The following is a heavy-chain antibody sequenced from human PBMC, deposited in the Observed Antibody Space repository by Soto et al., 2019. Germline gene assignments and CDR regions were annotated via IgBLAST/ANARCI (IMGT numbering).Heavy chain of an antibody. CDR1: GFTFSSYS. CDR3: ARVPSSAWYFDL. CDR2: ISSSSSYI. V-gene: IGHV3-21*01. J-gene: IGHJ2*01. D-gene: IGHD6-19*01. Sequence: EVQLVESGGGLVKPGGSLRLSCAASGFTFSSYSMNWVRQAPGKGLEWVSSISSSSSYIYYADSVKGRFTNSRDNAKNSLYLQMNSLRAEDTAVYYCARVPSSAWYFDLWGRGTLVTVSS.